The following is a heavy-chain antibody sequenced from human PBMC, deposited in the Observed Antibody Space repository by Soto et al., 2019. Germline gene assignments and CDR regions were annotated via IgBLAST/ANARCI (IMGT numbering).Heavy chain of an antibody. D-gene: IGHD1-1*01. J-gene: IGHJ5*02. CDR2: RYSTGTT. Sequence: PSETLSLTCTVSGYSINSGYIWGWVRRPPGQGLEWIGSRYSTGTTYYNPSLRRRVKMSVDTSKNQLSLVLRSVTAADTAVYYCVARATVVNSPWFVPWGQGTQVTVSS. CDR3: VARATVVNSPWFVP. CDR1: GYSINSGYI. V-gene: IGHV4-38-2*02.